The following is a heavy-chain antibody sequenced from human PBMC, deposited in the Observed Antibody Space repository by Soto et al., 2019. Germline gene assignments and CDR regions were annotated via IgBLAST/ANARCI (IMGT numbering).Heavy chain of an antibody. CDR2: INPNSGGP. V-gene: IGHV1-2*02. J-gene: IGHJ4*02. Sequence: ASVKVSCKASGYTFTGYYMHWVRQAPGQGLEWMGWINPNSGGPNYAQKFQGRVTMTRDTSISTAYMELSRLRCDDTAVYYCAWDEGPYYFDYWGQGTLVTVSS. CDR3: AWDEGPYYFDY. CDR1: GYTFTGYY.